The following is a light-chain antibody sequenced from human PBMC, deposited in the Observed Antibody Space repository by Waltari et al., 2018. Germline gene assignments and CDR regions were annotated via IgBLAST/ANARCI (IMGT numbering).Light chain of an antibody. CDR3: QHNYGTPWT. CDR2: KTS. CDR1: ENVNNY. Sequence: DIQMTQSPSSLSASVGDRVTITCRASENVNNYLNWYQQKPGKAPKLLIYKTSTLQSGVPSRFSGSGSETDYTFTISSLQSEDVATYYCQHNYGTPWTFGQGTKVEIK. V-gene: IGKV1-39*01. J-gene: IGKJ1*01.